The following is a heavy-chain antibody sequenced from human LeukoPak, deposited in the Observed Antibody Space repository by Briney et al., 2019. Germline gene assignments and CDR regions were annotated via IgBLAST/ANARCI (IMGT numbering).Heavy chain of an antibody. CDR1: GGSFSGYY. V-gene: IGHV4-34*01. D-gene: IGHD7-27*01. Sequence: SETLSLTCAVYGGSFSGYYWSWIRQPPGKGLEWIGEINHSGTTNYNPSLKSRVTISVDTSKNQFSLKLSSVTAADTAVYFCARGFRGDNFDYWGQGTLVTVSS. CDR2: INHSGTT. J-gene: IGHJ4*02. CDR3: ARGFRGDNFDY.